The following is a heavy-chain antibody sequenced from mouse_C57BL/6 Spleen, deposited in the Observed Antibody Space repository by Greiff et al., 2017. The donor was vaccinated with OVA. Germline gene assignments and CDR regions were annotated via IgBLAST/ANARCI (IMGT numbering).Heavy chain of an antibody. V-gene: IGHV1-61*01. D-gene: IGHD2-4*01. CDR2: IYPSDSET. CDR3: ARSLDDDEAMDY. CDR1: GYTFTSYW. Sequence: VQLQQPGAELVRPGSSVKLSCKASGYTFTSYWMDWVKQRPGQGLEWIGNIYPSDSETHYNQKFKDKATLTVDKSSSTAYMQLSSLTSEDSAVYYCARSLDDDEAMDYWGQGTSVTVSS. J-gene: IGHJ4*01.